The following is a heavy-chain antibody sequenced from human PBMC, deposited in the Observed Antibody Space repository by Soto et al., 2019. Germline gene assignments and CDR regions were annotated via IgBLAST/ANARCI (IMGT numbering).Heavy chain of an antibody. J-gene: IGHJ4*02. Sequence: QVQLQESGPRLVKPSGTLSLSCTVTGDSISTAIWWSWVRQSPEMGLEWIGEVYYTGTTHYNPSLGNRVIVSADKARNQFSLSLSYVTAADTAIYYCARSGGSVRDFEINYFDTWGQGAVVTVSS. D-gene: IGHD3-16*01. CDR2: VYYTGTT. CDR3: ARSGGSVRDFEINYFDT. CDR1: GDSISTAIW. V-gene: IGHV4-4*02.